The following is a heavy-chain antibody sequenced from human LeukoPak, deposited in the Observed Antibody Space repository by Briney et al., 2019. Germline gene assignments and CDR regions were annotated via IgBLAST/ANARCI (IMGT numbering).Heavy chain of an antibody. Sequence: SETLSLTCAVYGGSFSGYYWSWIRQSPGKGLEWIGEINHSGSTNYNPSLKSRVTISVDTSKNQFSLKLSSVTAADTAVYYCARSTTVVTPGSGANWFDPWGQGTLVTVSS. V-gene: IGHV4-34*01. J-gene: IGHJ5*02. CDR2: INHSGST. D-gene: IGHD4-23*01. CDR3: ARSTTVVTPGSGANWFDP. CDR1: GGSFSGYY.